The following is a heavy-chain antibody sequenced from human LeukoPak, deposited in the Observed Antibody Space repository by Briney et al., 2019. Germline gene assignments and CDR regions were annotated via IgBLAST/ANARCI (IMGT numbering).Heavy chain of an antibody. CDR3: ARRSPGAWYFDY. V-gene: IGHV4-34*01. Sequence: KPSETLSLTCAVYGGSFSGYYWSWIRQPPGKGLEWIGEINHSGSTNYNPSLKSQVTISVDTSKNQFSLKLSSVTAADTAVYYCARRSPGAWYFDYWGQGTLVTVSS. CDR1: GGSFSGYY. D-gene: IGHD3-10*01. CDR2: INHSGST. J-gene: IGHJ4*02.